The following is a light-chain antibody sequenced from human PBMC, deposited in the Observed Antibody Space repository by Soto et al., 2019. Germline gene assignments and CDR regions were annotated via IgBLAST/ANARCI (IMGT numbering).Light chain of an antibody. V-gene: IGKV3-11*01. CDR3: QQRSNWPPLT. Sequence: EIVLTQSPATLSLSPGERATLSCRASQSVSSYLACYQQKPGQAPRLLIYDASNRATGIPARFSGSGSGTDFTLTISSLAPEDFAVYYCQQRSNWPPLTFGGGTKVEIK. CDR1: QSVSSY. CDR2: DAS. J-gene: IGKJ4*01.